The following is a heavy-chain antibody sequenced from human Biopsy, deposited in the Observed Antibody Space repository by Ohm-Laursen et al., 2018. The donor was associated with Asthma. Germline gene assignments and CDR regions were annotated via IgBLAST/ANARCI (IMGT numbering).Heavy chain of an antibody. CDR1: GSTFGSSN. CDR2: ISYDGSSI. CDR3: AREGVAGTHIED. V-gene: IGHV3-30-3*01. Sequence: SLRLSCAAFGSTFGSSNMNWVRQAPGKGLEWVAVISYDGSSIYYADSVKGRFTISRDNSKNTLSLQMNSLTAEDTAVYYCAREGVAGTHIEDWGQGTLVTVSS. J-gene: IGHJ4*02. D-gene: IGHD6-19*01.